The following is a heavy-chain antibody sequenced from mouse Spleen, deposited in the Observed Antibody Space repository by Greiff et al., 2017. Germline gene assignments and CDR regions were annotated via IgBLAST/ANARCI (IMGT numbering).Heavy chain of an antibody. Sequence: QVQLKQSGPGLVQPSQSLSITCTVSGFSLTSYGVHWVRQSPGKGLEWLGVIWSGGSTDYNAAFISRLSISKDNSKSQVFFKMNSLQADDTAIYYCARTLANWGYWYFDVWGAGTTVTVSS. CDR3: ARTLANWGYWYFDV. V-gene: IGHV2-2*01. CDR2: IWSGGST. D-gene: IGHD4-1*01. CDR1: GFSLTSYG. J-gene: IGHJ1*01.